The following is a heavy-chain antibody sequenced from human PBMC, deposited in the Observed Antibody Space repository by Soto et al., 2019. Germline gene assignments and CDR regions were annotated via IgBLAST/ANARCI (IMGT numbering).Heavy chain of an antibody. Sequence: QVQLQESVPGLVKPSETLSLTCTVSGGSISSFYWSWIRQPPGKGLEWIGYIYYSGSTNYNPSLKSRVTISIDTSKNLFSLRLSSVTAADTAVYYCARHGDSSGWGGGYYYMHVWGKGTTVTVSS. V-gene: IGHV4-59*08. J-gene: IGHJ6*03. CDR3: ARHGDSSGWGGGYYYMHV. CDR2: IYYSGST. D-gene: IGHD6-19*01. CDR1: GGSISSFY.